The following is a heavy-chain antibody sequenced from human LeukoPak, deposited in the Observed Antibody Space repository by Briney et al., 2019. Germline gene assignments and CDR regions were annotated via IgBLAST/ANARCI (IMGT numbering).Heavy chain of an antibody. V-gene: IGHV3-11*01. D-gene: IGHD7-27*01. CDR3: ARDVGSWGIPPYFDY. CDR1: GFTLSDYY. J-gene: IGHJ4*02. CDR2: ISGSGTNI. Sequence: TGGSLRLSCAASGFTLSDYYMSWIRQAPGKGLEWVSYISGSGTNIKYADSAKGRLAIFRDKSKNSLYLQMNSLRAEDTAVYYCARDVGSWGIPPYFDYWGQGTLVTVSS.